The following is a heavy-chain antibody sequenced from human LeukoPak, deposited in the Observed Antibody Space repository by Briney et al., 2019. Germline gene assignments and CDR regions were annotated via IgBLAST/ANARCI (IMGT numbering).Heavy chain of an antibody. CDR3: ARDASALH. CDR2: LGSDGRTT. Sequence: PGRSLRLSCAASGFTFSTYGTHWVRQAPGKGLEWVAVLGSDGRTTYYADSVKGRFTISRDNSKNTLYLQMNSLRAEDTAVYYCARDASALHWGRGTLVTVSS. J-gene: IGHJ4*02. CDR1: GFTFSTYG. D-gene: IGHD6-19*01. V-gene: IGHV3-30*03.